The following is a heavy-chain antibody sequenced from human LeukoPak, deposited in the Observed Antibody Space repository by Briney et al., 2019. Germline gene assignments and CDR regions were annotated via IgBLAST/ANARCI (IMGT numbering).Heavy chain of an antibody. CDR3: ARCKATPGGPGGIDY. CDR2: IYPSDSDT. V-gene: IGHV5-51*01. Sequence: GESLKISCKGSGYRFTSYWIGWVRQMPGKGLEWMGIIYPSDSDTRYSPSFQGQVTISADKSISTAYLQWSSLKASDTAMYYCARCKATPGGPGGIDYWGQGTLVTASS. D-gene: IGHD1-26*01. CDR1: GYRFTSYW. J-gene: IGHJ4*02.